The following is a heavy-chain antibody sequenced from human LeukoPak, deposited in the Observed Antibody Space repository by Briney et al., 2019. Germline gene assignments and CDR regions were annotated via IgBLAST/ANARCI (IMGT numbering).Heavy chain of an antibody. CDR3: ARLADCSSSSCRSFDY. V-gene: IGHV1-18*01. J-gene: IGHJ4*02. CDR1: GYSFTNYG. CDR2: ISPYNGNT. Sequence: ASVKVSCKASGYSFTNYGITWVRQAPGQGLEWMGWISPYNGNTNYAQKFQGRVTITTDTSTSTAYMELRSLRSDDTAVYYCARLADCSSSSCRSFDYWGQGTLVTVSS. D-gene: IGHD2-2*01.